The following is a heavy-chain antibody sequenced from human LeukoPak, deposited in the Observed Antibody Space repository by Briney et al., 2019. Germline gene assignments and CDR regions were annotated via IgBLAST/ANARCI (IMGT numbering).Heavy chain of an antibody. CDR2: INSDGSST. CDR3: ARDLGQQLAEYFQH. CDR1: GFTFSSYW. D-gene: IGHD6-13*01. V-gene: IGHV3-74*01. Sequence: GGSLRLSCAASGFTFSSYWMHWVRHAPGKGLVWVSRINSDGSSTSYADSVKGRFTISRDNAKSTLYLQMNSLRAEDTAVYYCARDLGQQLAEYFQHWGQGTLVTVSS. J-gene: IGHJ1*01.